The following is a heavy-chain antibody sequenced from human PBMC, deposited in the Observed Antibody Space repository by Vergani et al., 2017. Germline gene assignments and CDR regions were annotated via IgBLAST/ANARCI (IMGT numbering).Heavy chain of an antibody. CDR1: GGSFSGYY. CDR2: INHSGST. Sequence: QVQLQESGPGLVKPSETLSLTCAVYGGSFSGYYWSWIRQPPGKGLEWIGEINHSGSTNYNPSLKSRVTISVDTSKNQFSLKLSSVTAADTAVYYCARAIAARPYYYYGMDVWGQGTTVTVSS. CDR3: ARAIAARPYYYYGMDV. J-gene: IGHJ6*02. D-gene: IGHD6-6*01. V-gene: IGHV4-34*01.